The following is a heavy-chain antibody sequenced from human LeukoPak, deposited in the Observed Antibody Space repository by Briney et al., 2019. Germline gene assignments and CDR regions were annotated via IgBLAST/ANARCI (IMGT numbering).Heavy chain of an antibody. Sequence: PEGSLRLSCAASGFTFSSYAMSWVRQAPGKGLEWVSGISGSGGSTYYADSVKGRCTISRDNSKNTLYLQMNSLRAEDTAVYYCAKGAGYSSNWNFDYWGQGTLVTVSS. D-gene: IGHD6-13*01. J-gene: IGHJ4*02. V-gene: IGHV3-23*01. CDR1: GFTFSSYA. CDR3: AKGAGYSSNWNFDY. CDR2: ISGSGGST.